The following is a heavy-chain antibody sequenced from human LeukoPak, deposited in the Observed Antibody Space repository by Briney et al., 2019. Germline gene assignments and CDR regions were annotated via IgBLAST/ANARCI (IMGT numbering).Heavy chain of an antibody. CDR2: IFYSGST. Sequence: KTSETLSLTCTVSGGSISSSNYYWGWIRQPPGKGLEWIGNIFYSGSTYYNPSLKSRVTVSVDTSKNQFSLKLTSVTAADTAVYYCARTANYYYYYMDVWGKGTTVTVSS. CDR3: ARTANYYYYYMDV. V-gene: IGHV4-39*07. CDR1: GGSISSSNYY. J-gene: IGHJ6*03.